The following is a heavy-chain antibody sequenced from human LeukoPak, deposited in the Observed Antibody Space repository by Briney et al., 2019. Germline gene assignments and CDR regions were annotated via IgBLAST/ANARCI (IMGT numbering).Heavy chain of an antibody. CDR1: GYTLTELS. V-gene: IGHV1-24*01. CDR3: APSWGSSGWYSWFDP. D-gene: IGHD6-19*01. CDR2: FDPEDGET. J-gene: IGHJ5*02. Sequence: GASVRLSCKVSGYTLTELSMHWVRQAPGEGLEWMGGFDPEDGETIYAQKFQGRVTMTEDTSTDTAYMEVSSLRSEDTAVYYCAPSWGSSGWYSWFDPWGQENVDPVSS.